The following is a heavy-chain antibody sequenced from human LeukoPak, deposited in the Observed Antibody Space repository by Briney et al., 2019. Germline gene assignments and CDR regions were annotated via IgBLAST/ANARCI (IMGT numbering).Heavy chain of an antibody. Sequence: SETLSLTCTVSGGSIGSYSWNWIRQPPGKGLEWIGHIHYSGSTNYNPSLKSRVTISVDTSKNQFSLKLSSVTAADTAVYYCARNAVEQQLAYFDHWGQGTLVTVSS. CDR1: GGSIGSYS. D-gene: IGHD6-13*01. CDR2: IHYSGST. CDR3: ARNAVEQQLAYFDH. J-gene: IGHJ4*02. V-gene: IGHV4-59*08.